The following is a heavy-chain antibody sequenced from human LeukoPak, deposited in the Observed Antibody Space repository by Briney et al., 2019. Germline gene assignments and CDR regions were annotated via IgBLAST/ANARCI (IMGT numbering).Heavy chain of an antibody. Sequence: SETLSLTCAVYGGSFSGYYWSWIRQPPGKGLEWIGYISYSGSTNYNPSLKSRVTISLDTSKTQFSLKLSSVTAADTAVYYCARLRLFPDYFDYWGQGTLVPVSS. CDR2: ISYSGST. CDR3: ARLRLFPDYFDY. V-gene: IGHV4-59*01. CDR1: GGSFSGYY. J-gene: IGHJ4*02. D-gene: IGHD3-22*01.